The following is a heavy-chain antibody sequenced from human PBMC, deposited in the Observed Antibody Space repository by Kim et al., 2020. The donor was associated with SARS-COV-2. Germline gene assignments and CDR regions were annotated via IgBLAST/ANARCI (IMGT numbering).Heavy chain of an antibody. Sequence: ASVKVSCTASGYTFTSYSISWVRQAPGQGLEWMGWIIPYNGKTNYAEKLQGRVTMTRDTSTNTAYMELRSLRSDDTAVYYCARYWGNWNYLDNNWGQGTLVTVPS. D-gene: IGHD1-7*01. CDR1: GYTFTSYS. CDR2: IIPYNGKT. CDR3: ARYWGNWNYLDNN. V-gene: IGHV1-18*01. J-gene: IGHJ4*02.